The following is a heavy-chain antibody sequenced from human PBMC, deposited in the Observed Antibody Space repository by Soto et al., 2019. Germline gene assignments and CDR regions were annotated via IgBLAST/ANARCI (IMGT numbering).Heavy chain of an antibody. Sequence: GGSLRLSCAASGFTFTSYGMHWVRQAPGKGLDWVAVISYDGSSQYYADSVKGRFTISRDNSKNTLYLQINSLRPEDTAVYYCAKDKLGSGSGMDVWGQGTTVTVSS. CDR3: AKDKLGSGSGMDV. CDR2: ISYDGSSQ. CDR1: GFTFTSYG. J-gene: IGHJ6*02. V-gene: IGHV3-30*18. D-gene: IGHD3-10*01.